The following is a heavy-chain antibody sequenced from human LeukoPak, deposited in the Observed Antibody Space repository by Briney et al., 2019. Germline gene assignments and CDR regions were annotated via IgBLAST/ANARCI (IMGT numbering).Heavy chain of an antibody. D-gene: IGHD2/OR15-2a*01. Sequence: PGGSLRLSCAVSGFTVTSNYMSWVRQAPGKGLEWVSVVYPGGFTYHADSVKGRFTISRDTSKNTVCLQMNSLRAEDTAVYYCAIGGVIWRMDVWGQGTTVTVSS. CDR1: GFTVTSNY. CDR3: AIGGVIWRMDV. V-gene: IGHV3-66*01. CDR2: VYPGGFT. J-gene: IGHJ6*02.